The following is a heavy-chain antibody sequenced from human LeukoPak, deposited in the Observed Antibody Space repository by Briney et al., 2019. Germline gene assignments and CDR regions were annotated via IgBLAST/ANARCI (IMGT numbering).Heavy chain of an antibody. CDR1: GYTLTELS. Sequence: ASVKVSCKVSGYTLTELSMHWVRQAPGKGLEWMGGFDPEDGETIYAQKFQGRVTMTEDTSTDTAYMELSSLRSEDTAVYYCATGPVPSIAARCGGDWFDPWGQGTLVTVSS. CDR2: FDPEDGET. V-gene: IGHV1-24*01. D-gene: IGHD6-6*01. J-gene: IGHJ5*02. CDR3: ATGPVPSIAARCGGDWFDP.